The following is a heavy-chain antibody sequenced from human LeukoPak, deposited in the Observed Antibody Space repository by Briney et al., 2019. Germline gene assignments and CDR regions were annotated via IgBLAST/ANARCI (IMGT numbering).Heavy chain of an antibody. V-gene: IGHV7-4-1*02. Sequence: GASVKVSCKASGYTFTSYAMNWVRQAPGQGLEWMGWINTNTGNPTYAQGFTGRFVFSLDTSVSTAYLQISSLKAEDTAVYYCAREGGSGSYYNKRGVDTGEYYYYYYMDVWGKGTTVTVSS. CDR2: INTNTGNP. CDR1: GYTFTSYA. J-gene: IGHJ6*03. D-gene: IGHD3-10*01. CDR3: AREGGSGSYYNKRGVDTGEYYYYYYMDV.